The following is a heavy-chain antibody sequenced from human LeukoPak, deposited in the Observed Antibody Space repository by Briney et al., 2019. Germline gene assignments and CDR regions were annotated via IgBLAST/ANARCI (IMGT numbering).Heavy chain of an antibody. D-gene: IGHD3-22*01. CDR2: IYYSGST. CDR1: GGSISSGDYY. J-gene: IGHJ4*02. Sequence: SETLSLTCTVSGGSISSGDYYWSWIRQPPGKGLEWIGYIYYSGSTYYNPSLKSRVTISVDTSKNQFSLKLSSVTAADTAVYYCAREAHYYDSSGYIGYWGQGTLVTVSS. V-gene: IGHV4-30-4*01. CDR3: AREAHYYDSSGYIGY.